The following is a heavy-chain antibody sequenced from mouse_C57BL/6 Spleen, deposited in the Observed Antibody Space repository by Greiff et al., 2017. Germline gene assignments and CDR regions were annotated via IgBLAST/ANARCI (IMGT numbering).Heavy chain of an antibody. CDR1: GYTFTDYE. Sequence: QVQLQQSGAELVRPGASVTLSCKASGYTFTDYEMHWVKQTPVHGLEWIGAIDPETGGTAYNQKFKGKAILTADKSSSTAYMELRSLTSEDSAVYYCTIPPTVVAPDYWGQGTTRTVSS. D-gene: IGHD1-1*01. CDR2: IDPETGGT. CDR3: TIPPTVVAPDY. J-gene: IGHJ2*01. V-gene: IGHV1-15*01.